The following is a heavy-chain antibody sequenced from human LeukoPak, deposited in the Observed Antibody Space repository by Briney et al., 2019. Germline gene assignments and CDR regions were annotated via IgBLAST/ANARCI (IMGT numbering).Heavy chain of an antibody. J-gene: IGHJ5*02. D-gene: IGHD3-16*01. CDR3: AGVEGGDWFDP. CDR2: IRYDGSNK. V-gene: IGHV3-30*02. CDR1: GFTFSSYG. Sequence: TGGSLRLSXAASGFTFSSYGMHWVRQAPGKGMEWVAFIRYDGSNKDYADSVKGRFTISRDNSKNTLYLQMNSLRPEDTAVYYCAGVEGGDWFDPWGRGTLVTVSS.